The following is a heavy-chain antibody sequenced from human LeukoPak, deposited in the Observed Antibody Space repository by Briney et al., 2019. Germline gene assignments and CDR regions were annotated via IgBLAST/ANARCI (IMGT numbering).Heavy chain of an antibody. J-gene: IGHJ4*02. Sequence: PSETLSLTCTVSGGSISSYYWSWIRQPPGKVLEWIGYIYYSGSTNYNPSLKSRVTISVDTSKNQFSLKLSSVTAADTAVYYCARYQNPGSGPKVYFDYWGQGTLVTVSS. D-gene: IGHD2-15*01. CDR1: GGSISSYY. CDR2: IYYSGST. V-gene: IGHV4-59*08. CDR3: ARYQNPGSGPKVYFDY.